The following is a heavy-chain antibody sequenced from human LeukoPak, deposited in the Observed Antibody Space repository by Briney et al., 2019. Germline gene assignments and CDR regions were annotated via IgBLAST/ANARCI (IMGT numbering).Heavy chain of an antibody. CDR3: TKEHDYSNFAEDY. J-gene: IGHJ4*02. V-gene: IGHV3-23*01. CDR1: GFTVSSNY. CDR2: ILASGGTS. D-gene: IGHD4-11*01. Sequence: GGSLRLSCAASGFTVSSNYMSWVRQAPGKGLEWVSSILASGGTSLYADSVKGRFTISRDNSYNTLYLQMSSLRAEDTAVYYCTKEHDYSNFAEDYWGQGTLVTVSS.